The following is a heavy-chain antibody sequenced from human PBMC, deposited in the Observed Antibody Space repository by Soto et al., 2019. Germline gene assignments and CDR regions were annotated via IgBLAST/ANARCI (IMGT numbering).Heavy chain of an antibody. J-gene: IGHJ5*02. D-gene: IGHD3-10*01. CDR3: AGARLSGGSYFWFDP. CDR2: IYSSGAS. Sequence: PSGTLSLTCSVSDASISDYYWTWTRRPPGRGLEWIGYIYSSGASHYNPSLKSRVTIAVDTSKNQFSLNLNSVTAAATAFFYWAGARLSGGSYFWFDPWGPGTLVTVSS. CDR1: DASISDYY. V-gene: IGHV4-4*09.